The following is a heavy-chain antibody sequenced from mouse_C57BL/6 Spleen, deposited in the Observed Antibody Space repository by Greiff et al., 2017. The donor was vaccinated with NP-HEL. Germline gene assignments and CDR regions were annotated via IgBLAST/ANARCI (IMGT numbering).Heavy chain of an antibody. CDR3: ASPAYYSNYVAY. D-gene: IGHD2-5*01. J-gene: IGHJ3*01. Sequence: VQLQQSGPELVKPGASVKISCKASGYAFSSSWMNWVKQRPGKGLEWIGRIYPGDGDTNYNGKFKGKATLTADKSSSTAYMQLSSLTSEDSAVYFCASPAYYSNYVAYWGQGTLVTVSA. CDR1: GYAFSSSW. CDR2: IYPGDGDT. V-gene: IGHV1-82*01.